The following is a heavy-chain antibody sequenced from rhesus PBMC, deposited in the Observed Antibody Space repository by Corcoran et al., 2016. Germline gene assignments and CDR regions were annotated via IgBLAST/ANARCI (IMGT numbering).Heavy chain of an antibody. CDR3: ARVPYSSGWYGDFDF. V-gene: IGHV2S1*01. CDR2: IYWDDDK. CDR1: GFSLSTSGMG. D-gene: IGHD6-31*01. Sequence: QVTLKESGPALVKPTQTLTLTCTFSGFSLSTSGMGVGWIRQPPGKALEWLSSIYWDDDKYYSTSLKSRLTISKDTSKNQVVLTMTDMDPVDTATYSCARVPYSSGWYGDFDFWGQGVLVTVSS. J-gene: IGHJ4*01.